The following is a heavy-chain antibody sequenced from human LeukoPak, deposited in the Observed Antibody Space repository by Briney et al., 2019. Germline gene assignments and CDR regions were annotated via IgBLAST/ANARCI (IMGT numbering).Heavy chain of an antibody. CDR2: ISYDGSNK. CDR3: AKDQVGSWSGGRYQPYYYYMDV. D-gene: IGHD6-13*01. V-gene: IGHV3-30*18. Sequence: PGGSLRLSCAASGFTFSSYGMHWVRQAPGKGLEWVAIISYDGSNKYYADSVKGRFTISRDNSKNTLYLQMNSLRAEDTAVYYCAKDQVGSWSGGRYQPYYYYMDVWGKGTTVTVSS. J-gene: IGHJ6*03. CDR1: GFTFSSYG.